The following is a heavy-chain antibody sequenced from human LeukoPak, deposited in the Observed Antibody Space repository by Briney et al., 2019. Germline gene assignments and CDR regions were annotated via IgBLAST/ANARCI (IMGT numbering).Heavy chain of an antibody. Sequence: GGSLRLSCAVSGFTFSSYGMYWARQAPGKGLEWVAVISYDGSNKYYADSVKGRFTISRDNAKNTLYLQMNSLRAEDTAVYYCARGRYYGMDVWGQGTTVTVSS. CDR3: ARGRYYGMDV. V-gene: IGHV3-30*03. CDR1: GFTFSSYG. J-gene: IGHJ6*02. CDR2: ISYDGSNK.